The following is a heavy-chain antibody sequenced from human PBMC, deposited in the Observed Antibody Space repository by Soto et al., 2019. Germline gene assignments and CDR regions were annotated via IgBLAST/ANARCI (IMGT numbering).Heavy chain of an antibody. Sequence: SETLSLTXSVSGADINTYSWTWIRQPAGKGLEWIGRIYTSASINYNPSLRGRVTLSVDTSTNQVSLKLASVTAADTAVYYCARDREAGYNFYYGMDVWGQGTTVTVSS. CDR2: IYTSASI. J-gene: IGHJ6*02. CDR3: ARDREAGYNFYYGMDV. D-gene: IGHD6-19*01. V-gene: IGHV4-4*07. CDR1: GADINTYS.